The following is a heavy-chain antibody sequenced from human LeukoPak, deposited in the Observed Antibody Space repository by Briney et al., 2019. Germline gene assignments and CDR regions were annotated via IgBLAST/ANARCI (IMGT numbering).Heavy chain of an antibody. CDR2: INPSGGST. CDR1: GYTFTDFY. CDR3: ARGGEGRDGYNFPYFDY. D-gene: IGHD5-24*01. V-gene: IGHV1-46*01. Sequence: ASVKVSCKASGYTFTDFYLHWVRQAPGQGLEWMGIINPSGGSTNYAQKFQGRVTATRDTSTSTVYMQLSSLRSEDTAVYYCARGGEGRDGYNFPYFDYWGQGTLVTVSS. J-gene: IGHJ4*02.